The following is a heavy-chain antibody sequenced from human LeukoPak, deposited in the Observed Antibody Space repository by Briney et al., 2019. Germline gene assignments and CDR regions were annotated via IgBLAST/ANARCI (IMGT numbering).Heavy chain of an antibody. CDR2: INGDGDIT. Sequence: GGSLRLSCAASGFTFSSYSMNWVRQAPGKALEYVLGINGDGDITYNSVKDVNSVGDRFTISRDNSKNILYLQMGSLRAEDMAVYYCAREGPSSGPGDLDYWGQGTLVTVSS. CDR1: GFTFSSYS. V-gene: IGHV3-64*01. J-gene: IGHJ4*02. CDR3: AREGPSSGPGDLDY. D-gene: IGHD6-6*01.